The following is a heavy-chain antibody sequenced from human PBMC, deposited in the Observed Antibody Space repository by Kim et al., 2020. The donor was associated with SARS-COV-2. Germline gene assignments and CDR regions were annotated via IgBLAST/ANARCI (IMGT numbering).Heavy chain of an antibody. J-gene: IGHJ4*02. CDR2: ISGSGGST. V-gene: IGHV3-23*01. Sequence: GGSLRLSCAASGFTFSSYAMSWVRQAPGKGLEWVSAISGSGGSTYYADSVKGRFTISRDNSKNTLYLQMNSLRAEDTAVYYCAKIQFLTSYGSGSGYFDYWGQGSLVTVSS. CDR1: GFTFSSYA. CDR3: AKIQFLTSYGSGSGYFDY. D-gene: IGHD3-10*01.